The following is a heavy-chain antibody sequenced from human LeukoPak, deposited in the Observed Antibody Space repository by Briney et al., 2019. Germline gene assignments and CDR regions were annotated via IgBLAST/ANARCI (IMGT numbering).Heavy chain of an antibody. D-gene: IGHD3-3*01. Sequence: PGGSLRLSCVASGFAFDDSAMHWVRLSPGKGLEWVSGISYNSGDIGYADSVKGRFIVSRDNAKNSLYLQMNSLRPEDTALYYCAKGSGYDFWSGYRYFDSWGQGILVTVSS. CDR3: AKGSGYDFWSGYRYFDS. V-gene: IGHV3-9*01. CDR2: ISYNSGDI. CDR1: GFAFDDSA. J-gene: IGHJ4*02.